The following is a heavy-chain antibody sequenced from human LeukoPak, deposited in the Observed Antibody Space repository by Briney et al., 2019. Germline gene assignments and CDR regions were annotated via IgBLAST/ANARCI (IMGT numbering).Heavy chain of an antibody. CDR3: ARGFPVSSTSCYSGLILRYFDWLLFFGAFDI. CDR1: GGSISNYY. V-gene: IGHV4-39*01. J-gene: IGHJ3*02. Sequence: PSETLSLTCTVSGGSISNYYWGWIRQPPGKGLEWIGSIYYSGSTYYNPSLKSRVTISVDTSKNQFSLKLSSVTAADTAVYYCARGFPVSSTSCYSGLILRYFDWLLFFGAFDIWGQGTMVTVSS. CDR2: IYYSGST. D-gene: IGHD3-9*01.